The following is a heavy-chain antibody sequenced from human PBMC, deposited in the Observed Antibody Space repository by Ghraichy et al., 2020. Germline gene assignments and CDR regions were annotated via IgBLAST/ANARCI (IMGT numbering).Heavy chain of an antibody. CDR2: IYTSGST. Sequence: LRLSCTVSGGSISSGSYYWSWIRQPAGKGLEWIGRIYTSGSTNYNPSLKSRVTISVDTSKNQFSLKLSSVTAADTAVYYCAREVSRVTTSWRGYYYYYMDVWGKGTTVTVSS. V-gene: IGHV4-61*02. CDR3: AREVSRVTTSWRGYYYYYMDV. J-gene: IGHJ6*03. CDR1: GGSISSGSYY. D-gene: IGHD4-11*01.